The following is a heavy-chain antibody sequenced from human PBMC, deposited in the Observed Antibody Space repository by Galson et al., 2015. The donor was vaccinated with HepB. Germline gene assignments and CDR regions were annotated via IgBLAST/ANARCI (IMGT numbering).Heavy chain of an antibody. CDR3: TTDYPPVVVTAIPY. J-gene: IGHJ4*02. V-gene: IGHV3-21*03. CDR1: GFTFSSYS. Sequence: SLRLSCAASGFTFSSYSMNWVRQAPGKGLEWVSSISSSSSYIYYADSVKGRFTISRDNAKNSLYLQMNSLKTEDTAVYYCTTDYPPVVVTAIPYWGQGTLVTVSS. D-gene: IGHD2-21*02. CDR2: ISSSSSYI.